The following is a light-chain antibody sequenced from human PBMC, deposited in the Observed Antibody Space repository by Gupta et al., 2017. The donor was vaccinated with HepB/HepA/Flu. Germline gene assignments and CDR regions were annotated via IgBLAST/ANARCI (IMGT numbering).Light chain of an antibody. V-gene: IGLV3-21*03. J-gene: IGLJ2*01. CDR3: QVWDSSSDLVV. Sequence: SYVLTQPPSASVAPGKTARITCGGNNIGSKSVHWYQQKPGQAPVLVVYDDSERPSGIPERFSGSNSGNTATLTISRVEAGDEADYYCQVWDSSSDLVVFGGGTKLTVL. CDR1: NIGSKS. CDR2: DDS.